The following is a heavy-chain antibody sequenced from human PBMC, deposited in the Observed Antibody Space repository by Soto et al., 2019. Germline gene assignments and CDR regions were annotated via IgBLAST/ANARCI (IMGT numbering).Heavy chain of an antibody. J-gene: IGHJ5*02. CDR3: ARPLGANWFDP. CDR1: GGSISSYY. CDR2: IYYSGST. D-gene: IGHD1-26*01. V-gene: IGHV4-59*08. Sequence: QVQLQESGPGLVKPSETLSLTCTVSGGSISSYYWSWIRQPPGKGLEWIGYIYYSGSTNYNPSLKSRVIISVDTSKNQFSLKLSSVTAADTAVYYCARPLGANWFDPWAQGTLVTVSS.